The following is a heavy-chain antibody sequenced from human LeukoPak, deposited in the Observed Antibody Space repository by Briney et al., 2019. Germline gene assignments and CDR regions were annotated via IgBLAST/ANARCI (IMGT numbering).Heavy chain of an antibody. CDR3: ARDLMAVASTGFDY. V-gene: IGHV3-21*01. D-gene: IGHD6-19*01. CDR1: GFTFSSYS. CDR2: ISRGGDYT. J-gene: IGHJ4*02. Sequence: GGSLRLSCAASGFTFSSYSMNWVRQAPGKGLEWVSSISRGGDYTYSEDSVKGRFTISRDNAKDSLYLQLNSLRAEDTAVYYCARDLMAVASTGFDYWGQGTLVTVSS.